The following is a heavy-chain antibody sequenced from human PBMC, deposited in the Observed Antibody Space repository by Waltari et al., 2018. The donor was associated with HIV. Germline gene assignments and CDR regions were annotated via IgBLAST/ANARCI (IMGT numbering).Heavy chain of an antibody. V-gene: IGHV4-34*01. CDR1: GGSFTDSY. Sequence: QEHLQQWGAGLVKPSETLSLTCAVYGGSFTDSYWSWIRQPPGKGLEWIGEINHSGSTNYNPSLKSRVTISLDTSKNQFSLKLISVTAADTAVYYCARDMRYYHGSGNYWGGVPDLWGQGTLVTVSS. CDR2: INHSGST. D-gene: IGHD3-10*01. J-gene: IGHJ4*02. CDR3: ARDMRYYHGSGNYWGGVPDL.